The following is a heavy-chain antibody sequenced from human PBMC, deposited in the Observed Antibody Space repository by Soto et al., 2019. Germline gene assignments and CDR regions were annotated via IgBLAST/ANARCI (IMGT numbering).Heavy chain of an antibody. D-gene: IGHD5-12*01. V-gene: IGHV3-30*18. Sequence: GGSLRLSCAASGFTFSSYGMHWVRQAPGKGLEWVAVISYDGSNKYYADSVKGRFTISRDNSKNTLDLQMNSLRAEDTAVYYCAKDLGGYDYYCYGMDVWGQGTTVTVSS. J-gene: IGHJ6*02. CDR1: GFTFSSYG. CDR2: ISYDGSNK. CDR3: AKDLGGYDYYCYGMDV.